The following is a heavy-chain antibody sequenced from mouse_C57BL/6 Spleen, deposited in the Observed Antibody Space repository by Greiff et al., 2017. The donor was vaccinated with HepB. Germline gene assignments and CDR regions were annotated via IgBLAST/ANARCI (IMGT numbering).Heavy chain of an antibody. CDR3: AREIKYYFDY. CDR2: ISYDGSN. J-gene: IGHJ2*01. V-gene: IGHV3-6*01. Sequence: DVKLVESGPGLVKPSQSLSLTCSVTGYSITSGYYWNWIRQFPGNKLEWMGYISYDGSNNYNPSLKNRISITRDTSKNQFFLKLNSVTTEDTATYYCAREIKYYFDYWGQGTTLTVSS. CDR1: GYSITSGYY. D-gene: IGHD2-4*01.